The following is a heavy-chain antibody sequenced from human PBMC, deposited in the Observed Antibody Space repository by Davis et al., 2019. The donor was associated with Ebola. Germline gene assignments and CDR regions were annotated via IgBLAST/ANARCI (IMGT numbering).Heavy chain of an antibody. Sequence: GESLQISCKRSVYSFTSYWIGWLRQMPGKGLEWMGIIYPGDSDTRYSQSFQGQVTISADKSISTAYLQWSSLKASDTAMYYCARQAYYDCWSGYYDGMDVWGQGTTVTVSS. V-gene: IGHV5-51*01. CDR3: ARQAYYDCWSGYYDGMDV. D-gene: IGHD3-3*01. CDR2: IYPGDSDT. J-gene: IGHJ6*02. CDR1: VYSFTSYW.